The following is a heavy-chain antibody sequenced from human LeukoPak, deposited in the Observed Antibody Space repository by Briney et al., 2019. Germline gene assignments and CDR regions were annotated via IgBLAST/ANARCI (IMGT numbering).Heavy chain of an antibody. CDR3: ERGSFWSGYTWDYYGMDV. CDR2: INPNIGGT. V-gene: IGHV1-2*02. D-gene: IGHD3-3*01. CDR1: GYTFTGYY. J-gene: IGHJ6*01. Sequence: ASVKVSCNASGYTFTGYYMHWVRQAPGQGLEWMGWINPNIGGTNYAQKFHCRVTMTRDTSISPAYMEMSRLRSDATEVYYCERGSFWSGYTWDYYGMDVWGQGTTVTVSS.